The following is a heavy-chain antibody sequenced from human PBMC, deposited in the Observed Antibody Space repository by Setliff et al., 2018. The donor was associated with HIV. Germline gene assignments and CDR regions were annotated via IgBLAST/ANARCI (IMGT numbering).Heavy chain of an antibody. CDR1: GGSISSYY. J-gene: IGHJ4*02. D-gene: IGHD3-22*01. CDR3: ARGLSFYDPGGFDY. V-gene: IGHV4-4*09. Sequence: SETLSLTCTVSGGSISSYYWSWIRQPPGKGLEWIGYIYTSGSANYNPSLKSRVTISVDTSKNPFSLTLSSVTAADTAVYYCARGLSFYDPGGFDYWGQGTLVTVSS. CDR2: IYTSGSA.